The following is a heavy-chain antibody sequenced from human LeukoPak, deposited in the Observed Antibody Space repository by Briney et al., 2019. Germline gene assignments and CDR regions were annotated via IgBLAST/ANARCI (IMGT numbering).Heavy chain of an antibody. CDR2: ISASGGST. J-gene: IGHJ4*02. D-gene: IGHD6-13*01. V-gene: IGHV3-23*01. CDR3: AIQGNTWFYFDS. CDR1: GFTFSSYA. Sequence: GGSLRLSCAASGFTFSSYAMSWVRQAPGKGLEWVSAISASGGSTFYADSVKGRFTISRDNSKRTLYLQMNSLRPEDTAVYYCAIQGNTWFYFDSWGQGTLVAVSS.